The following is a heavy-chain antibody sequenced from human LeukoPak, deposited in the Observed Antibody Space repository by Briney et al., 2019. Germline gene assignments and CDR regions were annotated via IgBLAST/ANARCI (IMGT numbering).Heavy chain of an antibody. J-gene: IGHJ4*02. Sequence: PSETLSLTCTVSGDSISSYYWSWIRQPAGKGLEWIGRIYTTGSTNYNPSLKSRVTMSVDTSKNQFYLKLSSVTAADTAVYYCARGIAAAAKQGGFDFWGQGTLVTVSS. CDR1: GDSISSYY. CDR3: ARGIAAAAKQGGFDF. CDR2: IYTTGST. V-gene: IGHV4-4*07. D-gene: IGHD6-13*01.